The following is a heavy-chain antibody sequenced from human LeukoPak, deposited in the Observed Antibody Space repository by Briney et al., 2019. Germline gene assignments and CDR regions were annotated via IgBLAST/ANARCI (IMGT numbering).Heavy chain of an antibody. CDR1: GFTFSSYA. CDR3: AKSGSYYGSGSYIDY. D-gene: IGHD3-10*01. V-gene: IGHV3-23*01. J-gene: IGHJ4*02. CDR2: ISGSGGST. Sequence: GGSLRLSCAASGFTFSSYAMHWVRQAPGKGLEWVSAISGSGGSTYYADSVKGRFTISRDNSKNTLYLQMNSLRAEDTAVYYCAKSGSYYGSGSYIDYWGQGTLVTVSS.